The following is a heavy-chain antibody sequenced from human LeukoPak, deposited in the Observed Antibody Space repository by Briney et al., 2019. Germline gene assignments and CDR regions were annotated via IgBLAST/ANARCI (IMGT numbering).Heavy chain of an antibody. CDR1: GYTFTSYY. D-gene: IGHD3-9*01. Sequence: ASVKVSCKASGYTFTSYYTHWVRQAPGQGLEWMGIINPNAGTTSYAQKFQGRVTVTRDTSTSTVYMELSSLRSEDTAVYYCARDLSGGKLRYFDWLPPDYWGQGTLVTVSS. CDR2: INPNAGTT. V-gene: IGHV1-46*01. CDR3: ARDLSGGKLRYFDWLPPDY. J-gene: IGHJ4*02.